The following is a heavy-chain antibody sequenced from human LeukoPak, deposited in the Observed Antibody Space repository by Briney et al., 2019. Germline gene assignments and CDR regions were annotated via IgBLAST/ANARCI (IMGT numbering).Heavy chain of an antibody. D-gene: IGHD3-22*01. Sequence: GGSLRLSCAASGFNFNTYSMNWVRQAPGKGLESVSYISSSSSIIYYADSVKGRFTISRDNAKNSLYLQTNSLRAEDTAVYYCARDYYFDSSGYPLDYWGQGTLVTVSS. CDR3: ARDYYFDSSGYPLDY. V-gene: IGHV3-48*04. CDR2: ISSSSSII. J-gene: IGHJ4*02. CDR1: GFNFNTYS.